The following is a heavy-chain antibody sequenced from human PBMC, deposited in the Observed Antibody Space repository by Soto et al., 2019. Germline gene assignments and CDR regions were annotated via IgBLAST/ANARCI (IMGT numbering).Heavy chain of an antibody. CDR3: ARVPRLRFRGRNWFDP. J-gene: IGHJ5*02. Sequence: ASVKVSCKASGYTFTSYYMHWVRQAPGQGLEWMGIINPSGGSTSYAQKFQGRVTMTRDTSTSTAYMELSSLRSEDTAVYYCARVPRLRFRGRNWFDPWGQGTLVTVPQ. D-gene: IGHD3-3*01. V-gene: IGHV1-46*01. CDR1: GYTFTSYY. CDR2: INPSGGST.